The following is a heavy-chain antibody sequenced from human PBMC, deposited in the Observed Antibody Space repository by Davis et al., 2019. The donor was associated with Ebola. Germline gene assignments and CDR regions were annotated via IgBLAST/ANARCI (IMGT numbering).Heavy chain of an antibody. CDR1: GYTFTSYY. CDR2: INPSGGST. Sequence: ASVKVSCKASGYTFTSYYMHWVRQAPGQGLEWMGIINPSGGSTSYAQKFQGRVTMTRDTSTSTVYMELSSLRSEDTAVYYCAADLYVNWNFFRYFDLWGRGTLVTVSS. D-gene: IGHD1-7*01. V-gene: IGHV1-46*01. CDR3: AADLYVNWNFFRYFDL. J-gene: IGHJ2*01.